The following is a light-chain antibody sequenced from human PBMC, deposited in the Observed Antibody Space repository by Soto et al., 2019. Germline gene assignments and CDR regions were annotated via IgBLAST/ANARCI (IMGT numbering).Light chain of an antibody. CDR2: GAS. CDR3: QQDCSSPHT. J-gene: IGKJ2*01. Sequence: EIVLTQSPGTLSLSPGERATLSCRASQSVSSSYLAWYQHKPGQAPRLLIYGASSRATGIPDRFSGSGSGTDFNLTISRLEPEDVAVYYCQQDCSSPHTFGHGTKLEIK. V-gene: IGKV3-20*01. CDR1: QSVSSSY.